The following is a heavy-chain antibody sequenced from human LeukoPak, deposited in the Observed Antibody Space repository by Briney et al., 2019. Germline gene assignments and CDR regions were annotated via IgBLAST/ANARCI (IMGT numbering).Heavy chain of an antibody. CDR2: ISYDGSNK. J-gene: IGHJ4*02. V-gene: IGHV3-30-3*01. D-gene: IGHD1-26*01. Sequence: GGSLRLSCAASGFTFSSYAMHWVRQAPGKGLEWVAVISYDGSNKCYADSVKGRFTISRDNSKNTLYLQMNSLRAEDTAVYYCARDEGPVGAADYWGQGTLVTVSS. CDR3: ARDEGPVGAADY. CDR1: GFTFSSYA.